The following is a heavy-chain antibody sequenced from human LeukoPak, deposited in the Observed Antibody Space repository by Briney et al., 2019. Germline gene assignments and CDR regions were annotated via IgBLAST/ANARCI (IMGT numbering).Heavy chain of an antibody. V-gene: IGHV3-30*18. CDR3: AKENYYGSSGYVDN. D-gene: IGHD3-22*01. CDR1: GFTFSSYG. J-gene: IGHJ4*02. CDR2: ISNDGSNK. Sequence: GGSLRLSCVASGFTFSSYGMHWVRQAPGKGLEWVAVISNDGSNKYYADSVKGRFTISRDNSKNTLYLQMNSLRAEDTAVYYCAKENYYGSSGYVDNWGQGTLVTVSS.